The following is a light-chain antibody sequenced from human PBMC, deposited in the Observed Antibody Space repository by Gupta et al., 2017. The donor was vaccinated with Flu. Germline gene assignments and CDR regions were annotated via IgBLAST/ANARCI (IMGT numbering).Light chain of an antibody. CDR2: QDD. CDR1: KVGEKN. J-gene: IGLJ2*01. CDR3: QAWDDNVVVV. V-gene: IGLV3-1*01. Sequence: SGNKVGEKNVSWDQKKSGQSPVLVVYQDDRRPSGVPERFSGSNFGDTATLTISGTQETDEADYYCQAWDDNVVVVFGGGTMLTVL.